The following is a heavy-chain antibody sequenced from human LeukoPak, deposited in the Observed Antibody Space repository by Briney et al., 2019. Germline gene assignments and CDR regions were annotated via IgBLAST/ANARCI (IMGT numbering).Heavy chain of an antibody. CDR3: ARVSVKTSSKVQKSRTSCYGGFDY. V-gene: IGHV1-2*02. Sequence: ASVKVSCKASGYTFTGYYMHWVRQAPGQGLEWMGWINPNSGGTNYAQKFQGRVTMTRDTSISTAYMELSRLRSDDTAVYYCARVSVKTSSKVQKSRTSCYGGFDYWGQGTLVTVSS. J-gene: IGHJ4*02. CDR2: INPNSGGT. D-gene: IGHD2-2*01. CDR1: GYTFTGYY.